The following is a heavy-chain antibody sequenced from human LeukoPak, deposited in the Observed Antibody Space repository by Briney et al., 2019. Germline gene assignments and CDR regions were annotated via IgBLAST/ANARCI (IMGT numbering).Heavy chain of an antibody. Sequence: SETLSLTCTVSGGSISSYYWSWIRQPPGKGLEWIEYIYYSGSTNYNPSLKSRVTISVDTSKNQFSLKLSSVTAADTAVYYCARGGLSGGSYYDDRTEFDYWGQGTLVTVSS. CDR1: GGSISSYY. CDR3: ARGGLSGGSYYDDRTEFDY. V-gene: IGHV4-59*08. CDR2: IYYSGST. D-gene: IGHD1-26*01. J-gene: IGHJ4*02.